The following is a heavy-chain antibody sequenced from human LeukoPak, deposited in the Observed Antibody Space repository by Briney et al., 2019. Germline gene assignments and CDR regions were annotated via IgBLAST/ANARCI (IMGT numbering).Heavy chain of an antibody. V-gene: IGHV4-59*01. D-gene: IGHD3-10*02. J-gene: IGHJ4*02. CDR1: GGSLSSYY. CDR2: IFYSGSS. CDR3: ARGVRRPLNVGVTHFDF. Sequence: SETLSLTRTVSGGSLSSYYWSWIRQPPGKGLEGIGYIFYSGSSNHNPYLKSRVTISVDTSKNQFSLRLSSVTAADTAVFYCARGVRRPLNVGVTHFDFWGQGTLVTVSS.